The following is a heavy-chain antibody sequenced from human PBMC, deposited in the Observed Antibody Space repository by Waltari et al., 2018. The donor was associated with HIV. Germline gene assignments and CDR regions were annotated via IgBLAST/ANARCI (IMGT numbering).Heavy chain of an antibody. Sequence: QVQLVESGGGVVQPGGSLRLSCAASGFAFKNFAMHWVRQAPGNGLGWVAVISYDGDQYYADSVKGRFTISRDNSKKSLFLQMSSLRPEDSAVYYCAKVAGRSGSYSHYYYGMDVWGQGTTVTVS. J-gene: IGHJ6*02. D-gene: IGHD1-26*01. CDR3: AKVAGRSGSYSHYYYGMDV. CDR2: ISYDGDQ. CDR1: GFAFKNFA. V-gene: IGHV3-30*18.